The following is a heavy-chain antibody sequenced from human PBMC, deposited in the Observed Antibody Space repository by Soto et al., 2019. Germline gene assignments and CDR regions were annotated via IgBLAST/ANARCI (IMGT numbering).Heavy chain of an antibody. CDR2: VYYTGSTST. CDR1: GASINNYY. V-gene: IGHV4-59*01. J-gene: IGHJ4*02. Sequence: QLQESGPGLVKPSETLSLTCSVSGASINNYYWSWIRQPPGKGLEWIGFVYYTGSTSTKYNPSLQSRVARSVDSSKNQFSLKLTSMTAADTAIYYCAKYRRTDAEGYRLDFWGPGTLVTVSS. CDR3: AKYRRTDAEGYRLDF. D-gene: IGHD5-12*01.